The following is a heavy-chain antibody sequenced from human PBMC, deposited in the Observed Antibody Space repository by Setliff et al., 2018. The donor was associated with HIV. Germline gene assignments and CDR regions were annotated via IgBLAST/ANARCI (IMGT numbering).Heavy chain of an antibody. CDR1: GYSISNDYY. V-gene: IGHV4-38-2*01. D-gene: IGHD3-10*01. Sequence: ASETLSLTCAVSGYSISNDYYWGWIRQPPGKGLEWIGSISYRGRTYYNPSLKSRLSISVDTSKNQLSLKLSSVTAADTAVYYCAISTSGVSGSYPAHAFDIWGQGTLVTVSS. CDR2: ISYRGRT. CDR3: AISTSGVSGSYPAHAFDI. J-gene: IGHJ4*02.